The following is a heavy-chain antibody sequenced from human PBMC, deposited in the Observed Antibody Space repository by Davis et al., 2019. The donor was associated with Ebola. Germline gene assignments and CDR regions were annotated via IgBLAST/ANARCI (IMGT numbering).Heavy chain of an antibody. J-gene: IGHJ6*02. CDR2: INHSGST. CDR3: ARWVYYYGMDV. Sequence: PSETLSLTCAVYGGSFSGYYWSWIRQPPGKGLEWIGEINHSGSTNYNPSLKSRVTISVDTSKNQFSLKLSSVTAADTAVYYCARWVYYYGMDVWGQGTTVTVSS. D-gene: IGHD6-13*01. CDR1: GGSFSGYY. V-gene: IGHV4-34*01.